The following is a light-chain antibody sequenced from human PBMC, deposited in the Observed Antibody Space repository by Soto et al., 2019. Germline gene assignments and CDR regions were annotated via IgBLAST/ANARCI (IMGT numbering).Light chain of an antibody. CDR2: WAS. J-gene: IGKJ5*01. CDR1: QSVLYSSNNKNS. Sequence: DIVMTQSPDSLAVSLGERATINCMSSQSVLYSSNNKNSVAWYQQRPGQPPKVLIYWASTRESGVPERFSGSGSGTHFTLTISSLQSEDFATYYCQQYYSYPPLFGQGTRLEIK. CDR3: QQYYSYPPL. V-gene: IGKV4-1*01.